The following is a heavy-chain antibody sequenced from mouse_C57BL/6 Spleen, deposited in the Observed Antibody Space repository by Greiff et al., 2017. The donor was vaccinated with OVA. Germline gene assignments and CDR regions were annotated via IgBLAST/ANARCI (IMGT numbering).Heavy chain of an antibody. Sequence: EVNLVESGGDLVKPGGSLKLSCAASGFTFSSYGMSWVRQTPDKRLEWVATISSGGSYTYYPDSVKGRFTISRDNAKNTLYLQMSSLKSEDTAMYYCARPLVTHYYAMDYWGQGTSVTVSS. J-gene: IGHJ4*01. CDR1: GFTFSSYG. CDR3: ARPLVTHYYAMDY. V-gene: IGHV5-6*01. D-gene: IGHD2-10*02. CDR2: ISSGGSYT.